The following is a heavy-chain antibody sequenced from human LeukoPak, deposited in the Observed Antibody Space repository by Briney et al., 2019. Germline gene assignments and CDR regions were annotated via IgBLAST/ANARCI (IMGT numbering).Heavy chain of an antibody. CDR1: GFSFSSSG. V-gene: IGHV3-21*01. CDR3: ATETIGRHYDY. J-gene: IGHJ4*02. CDR2: IGSTVTDR. Sequence: GGSLRLSWAASGFSFSSSGINWVRQAPGKGLEWVSSIGSTVTDRYYADSVKGRFTISRDNAKNSLYLQMNSLRAEDTAVYYCATETIGRHYDYWGQGTLLTVSS. D-gene: IGHD1-14*01.